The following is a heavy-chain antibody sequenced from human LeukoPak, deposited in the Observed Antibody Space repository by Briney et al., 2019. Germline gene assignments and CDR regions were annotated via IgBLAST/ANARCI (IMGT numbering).Heavy chain of an antibody. CDR3: ARDRPRGITGTTTYYYYMDV. Sequence: PSETLSLTCTVSGGSISSYYWSSIRQPPGKGLEWIGYIYYSGSTNYNPSLKSRVTISVDTSKNQFSLKLSSVTAADTAVYYCARDRPRGITGTTTYYYYMDVWGKGTTVTVSS. D-gene: IGHD1-14*01. J-gene: IGHJ6*03. CDR2: IYYSGST. CDR1: GGSISSYY. V-gene: IGHV4-59*01.